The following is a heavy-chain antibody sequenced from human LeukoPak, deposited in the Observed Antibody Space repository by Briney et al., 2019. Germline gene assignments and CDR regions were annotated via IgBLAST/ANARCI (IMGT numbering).Heavy chain of an antibody. CDR1: GFSFSDYA. J-gene: IGHJ6*03. V-gene: IGHV3-23*01. CDR3: AKDPHFYYYYYMDA. Sequence: GGSLRLSCAASGFSFSDYAMSWVRQAPGKGLEWVSAISGSGGDTYFADSVKGRFTISRDNSKRTVFLRMDSLRAEDTAVYYCAKDPHFYYYYYMDAWGNGTTVTVSS. CDR2: ISGSGGDT.